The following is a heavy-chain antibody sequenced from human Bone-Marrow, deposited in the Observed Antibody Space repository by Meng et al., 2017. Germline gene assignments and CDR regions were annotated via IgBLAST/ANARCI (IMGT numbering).Heavy chain of an antibody. J-gene: IGHJ5*02. CDR1: GFTFYDYA. D-gene: IGHD4-17*01. CDR3: AKDGGDYGDCRSESWFDP. Sequence: GESLKISCAASGFTFYDYAMHWVRQAPGKDLEWVSLISWDGGSNYYADSVKGRFTNSRDNSKNSLFLQMNSLRAEDTALYYCAKDGGDYGDCRSESWFDPWGQGTLVTVSS. V-gene: IGHV3-43D*03. CDR2: ISWDGGSN.